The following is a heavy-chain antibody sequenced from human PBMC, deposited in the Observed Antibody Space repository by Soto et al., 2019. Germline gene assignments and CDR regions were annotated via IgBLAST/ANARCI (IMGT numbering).Heavy chain of an antibody. CDR2: ISGYNGNT. J-gene: IGHJ6*04. Sequence: QVRLVQSGAEVKKPGASVKVSCKAFGYTFSDYDITWVRQAPGQGLEWMGWISGYNGNTNYAQKFQGRVTMTTDTSTCTAYMELSILRSGDTAVYYCVRDVYSWSGVYLDVWGKGTTVTVSS. CDR3: VRDVYSWSGVYLDV. D-gene: IGHD1-1*01. CDR1: GYTFSDYD. V-gene: IGHV1-18*01.